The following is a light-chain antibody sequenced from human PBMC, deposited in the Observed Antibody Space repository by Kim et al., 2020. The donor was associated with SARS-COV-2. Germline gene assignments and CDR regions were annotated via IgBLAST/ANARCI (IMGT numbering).Light chain of an antibody. CDR1: QAISNY. CDR3: LQHNTYPWT. J-gene: IGKJ1*01. Sequence: DIQMTQSPSAMSASVGDRVTITCRASQAISNYLAWFQQKPGKVPKRLIYGASSLHTGVPSRFSGSGSGTEFTLTISSLQPEDFATYYCLQHNTYPWTFGQGTKVDIK. CDR2: GAS. V-gene: IGKV1-17*03.